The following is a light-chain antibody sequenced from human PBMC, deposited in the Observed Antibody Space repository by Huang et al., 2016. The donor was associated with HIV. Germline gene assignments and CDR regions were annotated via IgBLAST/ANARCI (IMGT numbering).Light chain of an antibody. CDR1: QYIDNS. CDR2: ETS. Sequence: DIQMTQSPSSLSASVGDRVTITCQASQYIDNSLNWYQQKPGKAPKLLIYETSNLEKGVPSRFSGGGSGRDFTFTISSLQPEDFATYYCQQYGSLPLTFGGGTKVEI. J-gene: IGKJ4*01. V-gene: IGKV1-33*01. CDR3: QQYGSLPLT.